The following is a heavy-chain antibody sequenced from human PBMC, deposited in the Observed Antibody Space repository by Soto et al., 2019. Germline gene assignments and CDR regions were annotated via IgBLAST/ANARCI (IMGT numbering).Heavy chain of an antibody. V-gene: IGHV4-59*01. Sequence: QVQLQESGPGLVKPSETLSLTCTVSGGFISSYYWSWIRQPPGKGLEWIGYIYYSGSTNYNPSLKSRVTITVDTSKNQFSLKLSSVTAADTAVYYFEGRDGYNDAFDIWGQGTMVTSSS. CDR2: IYYSGST. CDR1: GGFISSYY. D-gene: IGHD5-12*01. J-gene: IGHJ3*02. CDR3: EGRDGYNDAFDI.